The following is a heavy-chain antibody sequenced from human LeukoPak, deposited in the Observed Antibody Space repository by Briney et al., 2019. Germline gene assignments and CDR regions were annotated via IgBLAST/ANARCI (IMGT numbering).Heavy chain of an antibody. D-gene: IGHD2-21*01. Sequence: ASVKVSCKASGGTFSSYAISWVRQSPGQGLEWMGGIIPIFGTANYAQKFQGRVTITADESTSTAYMELSSLRSEDTAVYYCARDSSEFRSLIPHWGQGTLVTVSS. J-gene: IGHJ1*01. CDR1: GGTFSSYA. CDR2: IIPIFGTA. V-gene: IGHV1-69*13. CDR3: ARDSSEFRSLIPH.